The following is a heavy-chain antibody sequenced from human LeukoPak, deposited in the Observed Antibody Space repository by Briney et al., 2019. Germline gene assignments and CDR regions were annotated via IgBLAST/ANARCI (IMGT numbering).Heavy chain of an antibody. D-gene: IGHD2-15*01. CDR3: AKTIVVVVAAGYYFDY. J-gene: IGHJ4*02. V-gene: IGHV3-23*01. Sequence: GGSLRLSCAASGFSFSSYAMSWVRQAPGKGLEWVSGISGSGGSTYYADSVKGRFTISRDNSKNTQYLQMNSLRAEDTAVYYCAKTIVVVVAAGYYFDYWGQGTLVTVSS. CDR1: GFSFSSYA. CDR2: ISGSGGST.